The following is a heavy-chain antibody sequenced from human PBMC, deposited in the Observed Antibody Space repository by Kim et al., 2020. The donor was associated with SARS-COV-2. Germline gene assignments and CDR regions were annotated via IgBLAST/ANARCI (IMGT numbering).Heavy chain of an antibody. CDR3: ARDQSRSFYYYYGMDV. J-gene: IGHJ6*02. D-gene: IGHD3-10*01. Sequence: SVKSRITINPDTSKNQFSLQLNSVTPEDTAVYYCARDQSRSFYYYYGMDVWGQGTTVTVSS. V-gene: IGHV6-1*01.